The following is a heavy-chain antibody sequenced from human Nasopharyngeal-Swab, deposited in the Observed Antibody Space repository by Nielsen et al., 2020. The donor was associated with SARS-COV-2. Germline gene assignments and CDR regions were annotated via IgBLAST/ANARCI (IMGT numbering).Heavy chain of an antibody. CDR2: IKQDGSEK. CDR3: AGGRRRDRFDF. J-gene: IGHJ4*02. V-gene: IGHV3-7*03. CDR1: GFTFSSYW. D-gene: IGHD2-15*01. Sequence: GGSLRLSCAASGFTFSSYWMSWVRQAPGKGLEWVANIKQDGSEKYYVDSVKGRFTISRDNAKNSLYLQMNSLRASDTAMYYCAGGRRRDRFDFWGQGTLVTVSS.